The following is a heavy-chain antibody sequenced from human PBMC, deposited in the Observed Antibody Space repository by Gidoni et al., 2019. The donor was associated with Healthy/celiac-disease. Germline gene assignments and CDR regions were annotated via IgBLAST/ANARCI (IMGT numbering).Heavy chain of an antibody. V-gene: IGHV3-23*01. CDR3: AKGRGVGATWAEYFQH. CDR1: GFTFSSYA. CDR2: ISGSGGST. D-gene: IGHD1-26*01. Sequence: EVQLLESGGGLVQPGGSLRLSCAASGFTFSSYAMSWVRQAPGKGLGWVSAISGSGGSTYYADSVKGRFTISRDNSKNTLYLQMNSLRAEDTAVYYCAKGRGVGATWAEYFQHWGQGTLVTVSS. J-gene: IGHJ1*01.